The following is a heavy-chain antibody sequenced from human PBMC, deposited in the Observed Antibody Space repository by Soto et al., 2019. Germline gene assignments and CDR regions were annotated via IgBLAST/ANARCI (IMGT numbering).Heavy chain of an antibody. CDR2: ISGSGGST. CDR1: GFTFSSYA. CDR3: AKDPVEVTTVYYFDY. Sequence: SLRLSCAASGFTFSSYAMSWVRQAPGKGLEWVSAISGSGGSTYYADSVKGQFTISRDNSKNTLYLQMNSLRAEDTAVYYCAKDPVEVTTVYYFDYWGQGTLVTVSS. J-gene: IGHJ4*02. V-gene: IGHV3-23*01. D-gene: IGHD1-20*01.